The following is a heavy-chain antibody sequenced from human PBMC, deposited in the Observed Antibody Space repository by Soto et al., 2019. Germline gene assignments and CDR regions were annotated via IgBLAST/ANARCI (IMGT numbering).Heavy chain of an antibody. D-gene: IGHD6-13*01. CDR3: ARHRVAAAGTSWFDP. CDR1: GGTFSSYA. Sequence: GASVKVSCKASGGTFSSYAISWVRQAPGQGLEWMGGIIPIFGTANYAQKFQGRVTITADESTSTAYMELSSLRSEDTAVYYCARHRVAAAGTSWFDPWGQGTLVTVSS. V-gene: IGHV1-69*13. CDR2: IIPIFGTA. J-gene: IGHJ5*02.